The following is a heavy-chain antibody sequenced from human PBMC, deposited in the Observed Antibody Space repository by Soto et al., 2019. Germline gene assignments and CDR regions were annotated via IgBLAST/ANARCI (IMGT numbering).Heavy chain of an antibody. CDR2: INHSGNP. CDR3: ARSYPGDGYGSGSYSSCFTYYYHFLEI. J-gene: IGHJ6*03. CDR1: GGSFSGYY. Sequence: PSETLSLTCAVYGGSFSGYYWSWIRQPPGKGLEWIGEINHSGNPSDNPPPKRRVSISVNSSKNRFSLKLSCVTAADTAVYYCARSYPGDGYGSGSYSSCFTYYYHFLEIWGKGTTVTVSS. D-gene: IGHD3-10*01. V-gene: IGHV4-34*01.